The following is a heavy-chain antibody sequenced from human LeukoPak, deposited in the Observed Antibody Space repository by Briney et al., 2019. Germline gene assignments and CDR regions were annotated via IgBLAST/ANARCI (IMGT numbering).Heavy chain of an antibody. CDR2: IYSSGST. V-gene: IGHV4-61*02. J-gene: IGHJ5*02. CDR3: ASIYYYDSAPFDP. D-gene: IGHD3-22*01. CDR1: GGSITSVSYS. Sequence: KTSETLSLTCTVSGGSITSVSYSWSWIRQPAGKGLEWIGRIYSSGSTNYNPSLKSRVTISLDTSKDQFSLKLSSVTAADTAVYYCASIYYYDSAPFDPWGQGTLVTVSS.